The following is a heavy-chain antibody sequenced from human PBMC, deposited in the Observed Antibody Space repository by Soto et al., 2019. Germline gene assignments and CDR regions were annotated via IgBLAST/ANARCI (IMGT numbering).Heavy chain of an antibody. CDR3: ATKLPKYYYYYYGMDG. V-gene: IGHV1-69*01. CDR1: GGTFSSYA. J-gene: IGHJ6*02. CDR2: IIPIFGTA. D-gene: IGHD6-6*01. Sequence: QVQLVQSGAEVKKPGSSVKVSCKASGGTFSSYAISWVRQAPGQGLEWMGAIIPIFGTANYAQKFQGRVTITADESTSTAYMELSSLRSEATAVYYCATKLPKYYYYYYGMDGWGQGTTVTV.